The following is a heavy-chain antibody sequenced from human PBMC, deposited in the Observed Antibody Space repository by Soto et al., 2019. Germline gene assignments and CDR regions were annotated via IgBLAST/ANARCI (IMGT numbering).Heavy chain of an antibody. J-gene: IGHJ4*02. Sequence: PGGSLRLSCAASGFSFTNAWMSCVRQAPGKGLEWIGLIKSKTDVATTDYAGPVKGRFTISRDDSKKTLFVQMNGLKTEDTAVYYCTTIIPKGKWELGHWGQATLVTVSS. CDR1: GFSFTNAW. CDR3: TTIIPKGKWELGH. D-gene: IGHD1-26*01. V-gene: IGHV3-15*05. CDR2: IKSKTDVATT.